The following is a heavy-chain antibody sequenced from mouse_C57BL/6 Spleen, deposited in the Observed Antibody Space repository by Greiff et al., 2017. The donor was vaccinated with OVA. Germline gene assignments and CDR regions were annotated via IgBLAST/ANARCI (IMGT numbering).Heavy chain of an antibody. CDR3: ARGASNWYFDV. CDR1: GYTFTSYW. D-gene: IGHD5-1*01. V-gene: IGHV1-52*01. Sequence: QVHVKQPGAELVRPGSSVKLSCKASGYTFTSYWMHWVKQRPIQGLEWIGNIDPSDSETHYNQKFKDKATLTVDKSSSTAYMQLSSLTSEDSAVYYCARGASNWYFDVWGTGTTVTVSS. CDR2: IDPSDSET. J-gene: IGHJ1*03.